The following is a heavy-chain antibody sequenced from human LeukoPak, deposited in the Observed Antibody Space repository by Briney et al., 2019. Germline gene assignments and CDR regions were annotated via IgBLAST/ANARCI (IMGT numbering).Heavy chain of an antibody. CDR3: ASSLYDSSGYYYFDY. J-gene: IGHJ4*02. D-gene: IGHD3-22*01. CDR1: GHTFTSYY. V-gene: IGHV1-46*01. CDR2: INPSGGST. Sequence: ASVKVSRKASGHTFTSYYMHWVRQAPGQGLEWMGIINPSGGSTSYAQKFQGRVTITRDTSTSTVYMELSSLRSEDTAVYYCASSLYDSSGYYYFDYWGQGTLVTVSS.